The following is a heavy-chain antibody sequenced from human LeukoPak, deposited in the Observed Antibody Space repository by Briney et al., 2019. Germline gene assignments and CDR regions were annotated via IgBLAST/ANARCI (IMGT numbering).Heavy chain of an antibody. Sequence: GGSLRLSCAASGFTFSNYWMHWVRQAPGKGLVWVSRINSDGSSTTYADSVKGRFTISRDNGQNTLYLQMNGLRAEDTAVYYCAREGRGYSYAFEYWGQGTLVTVSS. J-gene: IGHJ4*02. CDR1: GFTFSNYW. V-gene: IGHV3-74*01. CDR2: INSDGSST. D-gene: IGHD5-18*01. CDR3: AREGRGYSYAFEY.